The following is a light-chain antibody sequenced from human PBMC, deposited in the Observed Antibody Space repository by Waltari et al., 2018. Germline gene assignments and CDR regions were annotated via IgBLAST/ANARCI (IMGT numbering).Light chain of an antibody. Sequence: QTVVTQEPAFSVSPGGTITLTCALTSGSVSTSDYPSWYQQTPGQAPRTLIYSTNIRASGVPDRFSGSIIGNKAALTITGAQADDESDYYCVLYGGNGIWVFGGGTRPTVL. CDR2: STN. J-gene: IGLJ3*02. CDR1: SGSVSTSDY. CDR3: VLYGGNGIWV. V-gene: IGLV8-61*01.